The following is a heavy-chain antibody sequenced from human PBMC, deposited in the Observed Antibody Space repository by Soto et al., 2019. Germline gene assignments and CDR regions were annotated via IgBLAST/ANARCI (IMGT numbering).Heavy chain of an antibody. D-gene: IGHD3-9*01. CDR1: GYTFTNYG. V-gene: IGHV1-18*01. J-gene: IGHJ5*02. CDR3: ARPQNHMWTDTSKIWFAP. CDR2: ISAYNGNT. Sequence: QLQLVQSGAEVKKPGASVKVSCKASGYTFTNYGITWVRQAPGQGPEWMGWISAYNGNTDYAQNLQGRVTMTTDTSTSPADMELRSLRSDDTAMYFCARPQNHMWTDTSKIWFAPWGQGNLVTVSS.